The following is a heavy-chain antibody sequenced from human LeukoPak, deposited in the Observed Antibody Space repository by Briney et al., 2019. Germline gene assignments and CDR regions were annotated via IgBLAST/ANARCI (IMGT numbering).Heavy chain of an antibody. V-gene: IGHV1-2*02. CDR3: ARNDWNDPWFDP. CDR1: GYTFTGYY. Sequence: ASVKISCKASGYTFTGYYIHWVRQAPGQGLEWMGWLNPKSGGTNYAQNFQGRVTMTRDTIINTAYMELSRLRSDDTAVYYCARNDWNDPWFDPWGQGTLVTVPS. D-gene: IGHD1-1*01. J-gene: IGHJ5*02. CDR2: LNPKSGGT.